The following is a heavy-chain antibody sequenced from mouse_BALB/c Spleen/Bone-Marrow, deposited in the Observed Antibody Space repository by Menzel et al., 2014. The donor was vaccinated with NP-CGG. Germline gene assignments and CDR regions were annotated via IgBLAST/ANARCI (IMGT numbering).Heavy chain of an antibody. Sequence: EVQLQQSGPELVKPGTSVKMSCKASGYIFTSYVMDWVKQKPGQGLEWIGYINPYNDVTNYNEKFKGKATLTSDKSSSTAYMEVSNLTSEDSAVYYCAREGWLLRFDYWGQGTTLTVSS. V-gene: IGHV1-14*01. CDR1: GYIFTSYV. D-gene: IGHD2-3*01. CDR2: INPYNDVT. CDR3: AREGWLLRFDY. J-gene: IGHJ2*01.